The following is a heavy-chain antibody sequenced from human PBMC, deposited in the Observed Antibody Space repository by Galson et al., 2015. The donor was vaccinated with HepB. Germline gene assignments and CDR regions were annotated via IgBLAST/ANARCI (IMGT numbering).Heavy chain of an antibody. CDR2: IIPILGIA. V-gene: IGHV1-69*02. CDR3: ARSYDSSGYYVY. CDR1: GGTFSSYT. J-gene: IGHJ4*02. Sequence: SVKVSCKASGGTFSSYTISWVRQAPGQGLEWMGRIIPILGIANYAQKFQGRVTITADKSTSTAYMELSSLRSEDTAVYYCARSYDSSGYYVYWGQGTLVTVSS. D-gene: IGHD3-22*01.